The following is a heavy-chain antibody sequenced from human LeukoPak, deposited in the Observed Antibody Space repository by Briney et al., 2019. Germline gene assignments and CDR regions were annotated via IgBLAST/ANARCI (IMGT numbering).Heavy chain of an antibody. J-gene: IGHJ4*02. D-gene: IGHD4-11*01. CDR2: IIPILGIA. Sequence: SVKVSCKASGYTFTDYFIHWVRQAPGQGLEWMGRIIPILGIANYAQKFQGRVTITADKSTSTAYMELSSLRSEDTAVYYCARVPSSGTVTTLDYWGQGTLVTVSS. CDR3: ARVPSSGTVTTLDY. CDR1: GYTFTDYF. V-gene: IGHV1-69*04.